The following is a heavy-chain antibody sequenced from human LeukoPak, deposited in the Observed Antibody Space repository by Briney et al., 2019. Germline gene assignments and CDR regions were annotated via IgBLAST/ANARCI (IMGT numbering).Heavy chain of an antibody. J-gene: IGHJ4*02. CDR2: INPNTGAT. Sequence: ASVKVSCKASGYTFTAYYLHWVRQAPGQGLEWMGWINPNTGATDFAQKFQGRVTMTRDTSISTAYMVLSSLRSDDTAVYYRARDRPIDYWGQGTLVTVSS. CDR1: GYTFTAYY. V-gene: IGHV1-2*02. CDR3: ARDRPIDY.